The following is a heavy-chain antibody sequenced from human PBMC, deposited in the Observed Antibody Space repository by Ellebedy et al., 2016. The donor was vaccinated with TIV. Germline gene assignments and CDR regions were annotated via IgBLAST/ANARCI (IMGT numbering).Heavy chain of an antibody. V-gene: IGHV3-53*01. D-gene: IGHD2-15*01. J-gene: IGHJ4*02. Sequence: LSLTCAASGFAVNGYYITWVRQAPGKGLDWVSVIFTSDVTSYTDSVRGRFTISRDTYKNTVHLQMNSLRVEDTAIYYCAVVDFCWGQGTQVTVSS. CDR2: IFTSDVT. CDR3: AVVDFC. CDR1: GFAVNGYY.